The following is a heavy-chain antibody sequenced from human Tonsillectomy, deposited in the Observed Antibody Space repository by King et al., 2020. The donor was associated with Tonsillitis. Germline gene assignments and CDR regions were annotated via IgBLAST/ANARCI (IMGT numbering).Heavy chain of an antibody. J-gene: IGHJ6*02. CDR2: ISSRSSTI. Sequence: VQLVESGGGLVQPGGSLRLSCAASGLTFSSYSLSWVRQAPGKGLEWVSYISSRSSTIYYADSVKGRFTISRDNAKNSLYLQMNSLRDEDTAVYYCALTGTTLYYYYYGMDVWGQGTTVTVSS. CDR1: GLTFSSYS. V-gene: IGHV3-48*02. CDR3: ALTGTTLYYYYYGMDV. D-gene: IGHD1-7*01.